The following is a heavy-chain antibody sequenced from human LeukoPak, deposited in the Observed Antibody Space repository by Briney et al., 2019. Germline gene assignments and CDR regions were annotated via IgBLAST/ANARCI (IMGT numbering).Heavy chain of an antibody. CDR2: IYSGGST. Sequence: GGSLRLSCAASGITVSSNYMSWVRQAPGKGLEWVSLIYSGGSTYYADSVQGRFTISRDNSKNTLYLQMNSLRAEDTAVYYCARGGSGSYFRDAFDIWSQGTMVTVSS. CDR1: GITVSSNY. D-gene: IGHD1-26*01. J-gene: IGHJ3*02. CDR3: ARGGSGSYFRDAFDI. V-gene: IGHV3-66*02.